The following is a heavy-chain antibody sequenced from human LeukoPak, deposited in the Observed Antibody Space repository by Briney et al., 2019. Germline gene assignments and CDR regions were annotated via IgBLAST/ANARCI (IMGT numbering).Heavy chain of an antibody. Sequence: SETLSLTCTVSGGSISSSSYYWSWIRQPAGKGLEWIGRIYTSGSTNYNPSLKSRVTMSVDTSKNQFSLKLSSVTAADTAVYYCARDTAAGFDYWGQGTLVTVSS. D-gene: IGHD6-13*01. CDR2: IYTSGST. CDR1: GGSISSSSYY. J-gene: IGHJ4*02. CDR3: ARDTAAGFDY. V-gene: IGHV4-61*02.